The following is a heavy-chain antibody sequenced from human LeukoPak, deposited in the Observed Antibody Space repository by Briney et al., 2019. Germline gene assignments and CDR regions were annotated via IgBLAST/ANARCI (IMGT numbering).Heavy chain of an antibody. J-gene: IGHJ5*02. D-gene: IGHD3-10*01. V-gene: IGHV5-51*01. CDR2: IYPGDSDT. CDR3: TKTVMVRGIIQAFDP. Sequence: AGESLKISCKGSGYSFTSYWIGWVRQMPGKGPEWMGSIYPGDSDTRYSPSFQGQVTISVDKSISTAYLQWSSLKASDTAMYYCTKTVMVRGIIQAFDPWGQGTLVTVSS. CDR1: GYSFTSYW.